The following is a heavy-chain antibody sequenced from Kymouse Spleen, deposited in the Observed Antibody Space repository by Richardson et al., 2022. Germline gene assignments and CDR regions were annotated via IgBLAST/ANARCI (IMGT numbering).Heavy chain of an antibody. J-gene: IGHJ4*02. CDR3: ARRSPYSSSWYYFDY. D-gene: IGHD6-13*01. CDR1: GFTFSSYG. CDR2: IWYDGSNK. Sequence: QVQLVESGGGVVQPGRSLRLSCAASGFTFSSYGMHWVRQAPGKGLEWVAVIWYDGSNKYYADSVKGRFTISRDNSKNTLYLQMNSLRAEDTAVYYCARRSPYSSSWYYFDYWGQGTLVTVSS. V-gene: IGHV3-33*01.